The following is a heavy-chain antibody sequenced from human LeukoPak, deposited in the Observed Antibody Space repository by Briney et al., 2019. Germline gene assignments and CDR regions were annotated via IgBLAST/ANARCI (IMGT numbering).Heavy chain of an antibody. J-gene: IGHJ4*02. CDR1: GFTFNSYE. CDR2: IRYDGSNK. V-gene: IGHV3-30*02. CDR3: AKDLSTAMVS. D-gene: IGHD5-18*01. Sequence: GGSLRLSCAASGFTFNSYEMNWVRQAPGKGLEWVAFIRYDGSNKYYADSVKGRFTISRDNSKNTLYLQMNSLRAEDTAVYYCAKDLSTAMVSWGQGTLVTVSS.